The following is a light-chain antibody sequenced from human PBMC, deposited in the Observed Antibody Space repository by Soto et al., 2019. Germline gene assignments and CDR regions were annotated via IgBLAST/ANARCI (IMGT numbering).Light chain of an antibody. Sequence: EIVLTQSPGTLSLSPGERATLSCRASQTVSSNYLAWYQQKPGQAPRLLFFAASARATGIPDRFSAIGSGTDFTLTISRLEPEDFAVYYCQQYATSPRTFGQGTRLEIK. CDR1: QTVSSNY. CDR2: AAS. J-gene: IGKJ2*01. CDR3: QQYATSPRT. V-gene: IGKV3-20*01.